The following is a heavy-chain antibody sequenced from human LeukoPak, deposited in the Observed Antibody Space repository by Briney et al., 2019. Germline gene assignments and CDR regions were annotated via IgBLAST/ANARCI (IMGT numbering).Heavy chain of an antibody. CDR1: GGSISSYC. CDR2: IYYSGST. CDR3: ARMGLWFGELSTYYYYGMDV. J-gene: IGHJ6*04. Sequence: SETLSLTCTVSGGSISSYCWSWIRQPPGKGLEWIGYIYYSGSTNYNPSLKSRVTISVDTSKNQFSLKLSSVTAADTAVYYCARMGLWFGELSTYYYYGMDVWGKGTTVTVSS. D-gene: IGHD3-10*01. V-gene: IGHV4-59*01.